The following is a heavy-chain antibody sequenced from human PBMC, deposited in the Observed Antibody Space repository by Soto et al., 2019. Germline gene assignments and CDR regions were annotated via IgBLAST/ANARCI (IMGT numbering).Heavy chain of an antibody. J-gene: IGHJ4*02. CDR3: ARSPTVANPFDY. D-gene: IGHD4-17*01. Sequence: GGSLRLSCAASGFTFSSYAIHWVRQAPGKGLEWVAVISYDGSNKYYADSVKGRFTISRDNSKNTLYLQMNGLRAEDTAVYYCARSPTVANPFDYWGQGTLVTVSS. V-gene: IGHV3-30-3*01. CDR2: ISYDGSNK. CDR1: GFTFSSYA.